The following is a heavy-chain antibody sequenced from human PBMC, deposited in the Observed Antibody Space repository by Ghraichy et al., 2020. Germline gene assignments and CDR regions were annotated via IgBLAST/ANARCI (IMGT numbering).Heavy chain of an antibody. V-gene: IGHV3-73*01. CDR1: GFTFSGSS. CDR2: IRNKANTYAT. D-gene: IGHD1-7*01. CDR3: ARHTTRDRADITGTTVYGLDV. Sequence: GGSLRLSCAASGFTFSGSSMHWVRQASGKGLEWVGRIRNKANTYATAYAPSVKGRFTISRDDSQNTAYLQMNSLKTEDTAMYYCARHTTRDRADITGTTVYGLDVWGQGTTVTVSS. J-gene: IGHJ6*02.